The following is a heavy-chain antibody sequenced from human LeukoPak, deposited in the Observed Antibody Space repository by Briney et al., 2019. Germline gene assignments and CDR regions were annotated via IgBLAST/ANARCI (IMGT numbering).Heavy chain of an antibody. CDR1: GGSISNYY. CDR2: VYYTGST. J-gene: IGHJ4*02. CDR3: ARGAMATTPFFDY. V-gene: IGHV4-59*01. Sequence: SETLSLTCPVSGGSISNYYYWTWIRQPPGKGLEWIGYVYYTGSTNFNPSLKSRVTMSLDTSRNQFSLKLTSLTAADTAAYYCARGAMATTPFFDYWGQGTLVTVSS. D-gene: IGHD5-24*01.